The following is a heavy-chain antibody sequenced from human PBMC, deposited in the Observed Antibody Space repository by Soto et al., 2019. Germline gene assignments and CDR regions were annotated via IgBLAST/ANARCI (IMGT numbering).Heavy chain of an antibody. CDR3: ARDARGGWYPHNRFDP. Sequence: QVQLVESGGGVVQPGRSLRLSCAASGFTFSSYGMHWVRQAPGKGLGWVTFISYDGKNKYYADSVKGRFTISRDNSKNTLYLQMNSLRAEDTAVYYCARDARGGWYPHNRFDPWGQGTLVTVSS. V-gene: IGHV3-30*03. CDR1: GFTFSSYG. D-gene: IGHD6-19*01. CDR2: ISYDGKNK. J-gene: IGHJ5*02.